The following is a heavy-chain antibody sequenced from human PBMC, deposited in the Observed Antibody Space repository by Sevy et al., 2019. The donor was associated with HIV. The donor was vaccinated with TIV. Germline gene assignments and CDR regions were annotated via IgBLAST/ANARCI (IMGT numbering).Heavy chain of an antibody. J-gene: IGHJ4*02. CDR2: VYYSGNT. V-gene: IGHV4-59*01. D-gene: IGHD6-19*01. Sequence: SETLSLTCSVSGGSISSYYCSWIRQSPGKGLEWIGYVYYSGNTNYNPSLKSRVTISIDTSKNQFSLKLRSVTAADTAVYYCARDPIAVAPYFDIWGQGTLVTVSS. CDR1: GGSISSYY. CDR3: ARDPIAVAPYFDI.